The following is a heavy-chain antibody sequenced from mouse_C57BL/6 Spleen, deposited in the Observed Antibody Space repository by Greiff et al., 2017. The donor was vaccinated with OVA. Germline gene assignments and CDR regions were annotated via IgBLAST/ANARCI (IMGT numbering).Heavy chain of an antibody. V-gene: IGHV1-61*01. D-gene: IGHD2-2*01. CDR2: IYPSDSET. J-gene: IGHJ4*01. CDR1: GYTFTSYW. Sequence: QVQLQQPGAELVRPGSSVKLSCKASGYTFTSYWMDWVKQRPGQGLEWIGNIYPSDSETHYNQKFKDKATLTVDKSSSTAYMQLSSLTSEDSAVYYGASSTMVTSYYAMDYWGQGTSVTVSS. CDR3: ASSTMVTSYYAMDY.